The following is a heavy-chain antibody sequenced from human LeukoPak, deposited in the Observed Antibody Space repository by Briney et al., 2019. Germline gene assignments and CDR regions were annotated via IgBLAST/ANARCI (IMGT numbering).Heavy chain of an antibody. Sequence: SETLSLTCTVSGGSISSSSYYWGWIRQPPGKGLEWIGSIYYSGSTYYNPSLKSRVTISVDTSKNQFSLKLSSVTAADTAVYYCARDPAGMDVWGQGTTVIVSS. V-gene: IGHV4-39*02. CDR2: IYYSGST. CDR3: ARDPAGMDV. J-gene: IGHJ6*02. CDR1: GGSISSSSYY.